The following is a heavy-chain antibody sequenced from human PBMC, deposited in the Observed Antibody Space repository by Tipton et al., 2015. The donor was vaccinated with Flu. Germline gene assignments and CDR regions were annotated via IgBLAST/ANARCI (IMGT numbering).Heavy chain of an antibody. CDR1: GFTFSSYA. D-gene: IGHD1-26*01. J-gene: IGHJ6*02. Sequence: SLRLSCGASGFTFSSYAMSWVRQVPGKGLEWVSVISGSGGSTYYADSVKGRFTISRDNSQTTLYLQMNSLRVEDTAVYYCARDRVVGAASGYYYSYYGMDGWGQGTTVTVSS. CDR2: ISGSGGST. V-gene: IGHV3-23*01. CDR3: ARDRVVGAASGYYYSYYGMDG.